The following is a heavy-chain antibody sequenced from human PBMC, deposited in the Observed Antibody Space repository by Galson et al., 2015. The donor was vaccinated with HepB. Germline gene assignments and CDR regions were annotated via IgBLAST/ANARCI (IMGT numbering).Heavy chain of an antibody. V-gene: IGHV1-69*13. J-gene: IGHJ2*01. CDR2: ISPTERQAPGQGLEWMRDTIPILGEA. Sequence: SVKVSCKASGGTFGSHAISWMRQAPGQGLEWMGGISPTERQAPGQGLEWMRDTIPILGEAKYAQKFQGRLTITADESTSTVYMELSSLRCEDSALYCCARVGRFRGCSGATCHRPDWYFDLWGRGTLVTVSS. CDR3: ARVGRFRGCSGATCHRPDWYFDL. CDR1: GGTFGSHA. D-gene: IGHD2-15*01.